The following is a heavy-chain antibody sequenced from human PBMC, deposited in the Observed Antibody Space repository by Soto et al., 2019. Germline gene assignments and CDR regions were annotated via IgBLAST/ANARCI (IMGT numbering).Heavy chain of an antibody. Sequence: QITLKESGPTLVKPTQTLTLTCTFSGFSLSTSGVGVGWIRQPPGKALEWLALIYWDDDKRYSPSLKSRLTITKDPSKVQVXLTMTNMDPVDTATYYCALTYYGSGSYYTVRWFDPWGQGTLVTVSS. CDR1: GFSLSTSGVG. D-gene: IGHD3-10*01. J-gene: IGHJ5*02. CDR3: ALTYYGSGSYYTVRWFDP. V-gene: IGHV2-5*02. CDR2: IYWDDDK.